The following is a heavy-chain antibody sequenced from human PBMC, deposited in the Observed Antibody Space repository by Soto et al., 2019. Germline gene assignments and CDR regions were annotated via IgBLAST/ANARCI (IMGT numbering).Heavy chain of an antibody. D-gene: IGHD3-3*01. J-gene: IGHJ4*02. CDR2: INYSGSI. CDR3: GGGYLEWLHVDY. CDR1: GDSLSSYY. V-gene: IGHV4-59*01. Sequence: PSETLSLTCTVTGDSLSSYYWTWIRQPPGKGLEWIGYINYSGSINSNPSLKSRVTVSADSSKNEVSLKLISVTAADTAVYYCGGGYLEWLHVDYWGQGALVTVSS.